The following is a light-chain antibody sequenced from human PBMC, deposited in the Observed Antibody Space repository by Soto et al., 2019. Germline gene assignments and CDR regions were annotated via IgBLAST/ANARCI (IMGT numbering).Light chain of an antibody. CDR1: QSVSSTY. Sequence: EIVLTQSPGTLSLSPGERATLSCRASQSVSSTYLAWYQQKPGQAPRLILYGSSSRATGIPDRFSGSGSGTDFTLTISRLEPEDFAVYYCQKYGSLTSSTFGQGTKVEIK. CDR2: GSS. J-gene: IGKJ1*01. CDR3: QKYGSLTSST. V-gene: IGKV3-20*01.